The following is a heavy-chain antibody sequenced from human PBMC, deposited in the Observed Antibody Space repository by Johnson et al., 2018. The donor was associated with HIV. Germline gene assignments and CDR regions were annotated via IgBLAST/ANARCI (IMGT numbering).Heavy chain of an antibody. D-gene: IGHD3-3*01. V-gene: IGHV3-30*18. Sequence: VQLVESGGGMVQPGRSLRLSCAASGFTFSSYGMHWVRQAPGKGLEWVAVISYDGTNKYYADSVKGRFTISRDNSKNTLYLQMNSLRAEDTAVYYCAKEGNYNFWSGYHHDAFDIWGQGTMVTVSS. CDR1: GFTFSSYG. CDR2: ISYDGTNK. CDR3: AKEGNYNFWSGYHHDAFDI. J-gene: IGHJ3*02.